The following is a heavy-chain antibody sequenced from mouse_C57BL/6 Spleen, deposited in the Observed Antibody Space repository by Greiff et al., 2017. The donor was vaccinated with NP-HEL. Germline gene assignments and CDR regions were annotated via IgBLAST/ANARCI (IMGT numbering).Heavy chain of an antibody. Sequence: EVKLVESGGGLVKPGGSLKLSCAASGFTFSDYGMHWVRQAPEKGLEWVAYISSGSSTIYYADTVKGRFTISRDNAKNTLFLQMTSLRSEDTAMYYCARSESSHAMDYWGQGTSVTVSS. J-gene: IGHJ4*01. D-gene: IGHD1-1*01. CDR3: ARSESSHAMDY. CDR2: ISSGSSTI. V-gene: IGHV5-17*01. CDR1: GFTFSDYG.